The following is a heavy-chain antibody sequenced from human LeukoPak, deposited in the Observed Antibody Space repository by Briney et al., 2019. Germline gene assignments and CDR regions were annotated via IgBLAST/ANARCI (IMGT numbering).Heavy chain of an antibody. CDR3: ARSNQDGGWTSSFAY. Sequence: SVKVSGKASEGTFSSYAISWVRQAPGQGLEWMGRIIPIFGTANYAQKFQGRVTITTDESTTTAYMELSRLRSEDTAVYYCARSNQDGGWTSSFAYWGQGTLVTVYS. V-gene: IGHV1-69*05. J-gene: IGHJ4*02. D-gene: IGHD6-19*01. CDR1: EGTFSSYA. CDR2: IIPIFGTA.